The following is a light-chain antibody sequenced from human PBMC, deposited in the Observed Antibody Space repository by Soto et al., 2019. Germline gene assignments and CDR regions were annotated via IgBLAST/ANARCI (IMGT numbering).Light chain of an antibody. CDR3: CSYAGSKV. CDR2: DVT. V-gene: IGLV2-23*02. J-gene: IGLJ1*01. Sequence: QSALTQPASVAGSPGQSITIPCNGTSNDIGGYNFVSWFQQHPGKAPKLLICDVTRRPSGVSDRFSGSKSGNTASLTISGLQAEDEADYYCCSYAGSKVFGTGTKVTFL. CDR1: SNDIGGYNF.